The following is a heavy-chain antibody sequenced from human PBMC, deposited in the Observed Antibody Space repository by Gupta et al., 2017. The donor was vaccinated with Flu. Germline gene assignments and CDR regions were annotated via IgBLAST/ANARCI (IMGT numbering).Heavy chain of an antibody. Sequence: QLQLQESGPGLVNPSETLSLTCTVSGGSINSTSHYWGWIRQAPGKGLEWIGSVYYTGDPYRNPSLRSRVFVSVDTSKNQFSLKLSSVTAADTGVYYCMRSNKWYYNMDVWGHGTAVTVSS. D-gene: IGHD2-8*01. CDR2: VYYTGDP. CDR1: GGSINSTSHY. J-gene: IGHJ6*02. CDR3: MRSNKWYYNMDV. V-gene: IGHV4-39*01.